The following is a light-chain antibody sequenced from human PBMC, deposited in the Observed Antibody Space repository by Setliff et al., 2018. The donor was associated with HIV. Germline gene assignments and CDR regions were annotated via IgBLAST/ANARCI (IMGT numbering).Light chain of an antibody. CDR2: GNI. V-gene: IGLV1-40*01. CDR3: QSYDSSLSVFV. Sequence: QSALTQPPSVSGAPGQRVTISRTGSSSNTGAGYDVHWYQHLPGTAPKLLIYGNINRPSGVPDRFSGSKSGTSASLAITGLQAEDEADYYCQSYDSSLSVFVFGTGTKVTVL. CDR1: SSNTGAGYD. J-gene: IGLJ1*01.